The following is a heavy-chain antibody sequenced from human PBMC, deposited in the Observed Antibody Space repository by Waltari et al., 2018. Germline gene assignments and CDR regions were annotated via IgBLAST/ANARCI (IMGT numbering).Heavy chain of an antibody. CDR3: ARDRGDDYGDFDAFDI. D-gene: IGHD4-17*01. CDR2: IYYSGST. J-gene: IGHJ3*02. V-gene: IGHV4-59*11. Sequence: QVQLQESGPGLVKPSETLSLTCTVSGGSISSHYWSWIRQPPGKGLEWIGYIYYSGSTNYNPALKSRVTISVDTSKNQFSLKLSSVTAADTAVYYCARDRGDDYGDFDAFDIWGQGTMVTVSS. CDR1: GGSISSHY.